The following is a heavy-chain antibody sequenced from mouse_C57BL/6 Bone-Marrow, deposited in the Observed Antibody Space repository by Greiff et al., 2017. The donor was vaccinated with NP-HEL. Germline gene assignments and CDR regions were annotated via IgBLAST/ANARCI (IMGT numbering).Heavy chain of an antibody. J-gene: IGHJ1*03. CDR3: AREGDGYPDWYFDV. CDR2: IYYSGTI. D-gene: IGHD2-3*01. CDR1: GISITTGNYR. Sequence: VQLKESGPGLVKPSQTVFLTCTVTGISITTGNYRWSWIRQFPGNKLEWIGYIYYSGTITYNPSLTSRTTITRDTPKNQFFLEMNSLTAEDTATYYCAREGDGYPDWYFDVWGTGTTVTVSS. V-gene: IGHV3-5*01.